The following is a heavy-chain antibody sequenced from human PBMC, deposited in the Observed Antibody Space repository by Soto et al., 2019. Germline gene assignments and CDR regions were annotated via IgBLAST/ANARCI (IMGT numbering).Heavy chain of an antibody. CDR2: MHTTGST. J-gene: IGHJ5*02. V-gene: IGHV4-4*07. CDR1: GDSISSYY. Sequence: QVQLQESGPGLVKPSETLSLTCTVSGDSISSYYWSWIRQPAGKGLEWIGRMHTTGSTDYNPSLKSRCTVSIDTSKNQFSLKLNSVTAADTAVYYCARGGYGSASSPNWFDPWGPGTQVTVSS. D-gene: IGHD3-10*01. CDR3: ARGGYGSASSPNWFDP.